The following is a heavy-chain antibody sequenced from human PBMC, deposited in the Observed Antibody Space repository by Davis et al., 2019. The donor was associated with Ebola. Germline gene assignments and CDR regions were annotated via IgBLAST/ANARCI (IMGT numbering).Heavy chain of an antibody. CDR1: GYTFTSFY. CDR3: ARVWSDVLTGYSTNYFDY. J-gene: IGHJ4*02. Sequence: AASVKVSCKASGYTFTSFYMHWVRQAPGQGLEWMGIINPSGGSTTYAQNFQGRVTMTRDTSTRTVYVELSSLRSEDTAIYYCARVWSDVLTGYSTNYFDYWGQGTLVTVSS. CDR2: INPSGGST. V-gene: IGHV1-46*01. D-gene: IGHD3-9*01.